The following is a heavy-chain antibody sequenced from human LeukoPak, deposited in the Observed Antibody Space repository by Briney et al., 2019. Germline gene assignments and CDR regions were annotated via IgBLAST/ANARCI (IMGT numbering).Heavy chain of an antibody. D-gene: IGHD3-10*01. CDR2: INPNTGVS. CDR3: ARGIWVGELLSFDY. Sequence: GASVKVSCKASGYTFTNYYMHWVRQAPGQGLEWMGWINPNTGVSKSAQKFQGRVTMTRDTSISTAYLEPSNLRSDDTAVYYCARGIWVGELLSFDYWGQGTLVTVSS. CDR1: GYTFTNYY. J-gene: IGHJ4*02. V-gene: IGHV1-2*02.